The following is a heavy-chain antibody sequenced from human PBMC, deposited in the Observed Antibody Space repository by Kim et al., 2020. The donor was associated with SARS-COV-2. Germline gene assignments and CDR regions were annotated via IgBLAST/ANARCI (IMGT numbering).Heavy chain of an antibody. CDR1: GFTFSSYA. Sequence: GGSLRLSCAASGFTFSSYAMSWVRQAPGKGLEWVSAISGSGGSTYYADSVKGRFTISRDNSKNTLYLQMNSLRAEDTAVYYCANPPGGSYQRGNWYFDLWGRGTLVTVSS. J-gene: IGHJ2*01. CDR2: ISGSGGST. CDR3: ANPPGGSYQRGNWYFDL. V-gene: IGHV3-23*01. D-gene: IGHD1-26*01.